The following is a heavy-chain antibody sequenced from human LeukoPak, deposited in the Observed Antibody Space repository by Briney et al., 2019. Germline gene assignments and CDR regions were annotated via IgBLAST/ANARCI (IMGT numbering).Heavy chain of an antibody. CDR3: ARDPPEVRGVPYFDY. CDR2: INPSGGST. V-gene: IGHV1-46*01. J-gene: IGHJ4*02. CDR1: GYTFTSYY. D-gene: IGHD3-10*01. Sequence: ASVKVSCKASGYTFTSYYMHWVRQAPGQGLEWMGIINPSGGSTSYAQKFQGRVTMTRDMSTSTDYMELSSLRSEDTAVYYCARDPPEVRGVPYFDYWGQGTLVTVSS.